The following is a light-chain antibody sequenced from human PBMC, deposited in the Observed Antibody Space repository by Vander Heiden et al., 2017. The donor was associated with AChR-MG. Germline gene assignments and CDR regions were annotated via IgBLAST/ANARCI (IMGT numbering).Light chain of an antibody. CDR2: KAS. CDR1: QSISSW. J-gene: IGKJ2*01. CDR3: QQYNSYPYT. Sequence: DIQMTQSPSTLSASVGDRVTITCRASQSISSWLAWYQQKPGKDPKLLIYKASSLESGGPSRFSGSGSGTEFTLTISSLQPDDFATYYCQQYNSYPYTFGQGTKLEIK. V-gene: IGKV1-5*03.